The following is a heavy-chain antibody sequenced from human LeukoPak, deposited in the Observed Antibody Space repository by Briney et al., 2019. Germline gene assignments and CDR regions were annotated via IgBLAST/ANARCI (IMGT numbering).Heavy chain of an antibody. Sequence: PGGSLRLSCAASGFTFSSYWMHWVRRAPGKGLVWVSRINSDGSSTRYADSVKGRFTISRDNAKNTLYLQMNSLRAEDTAVYYCAGGWDYFDYWGQGTLVTVSS. J-gene: IGHJ4*02. D-gene: IGHD1-26*01. CDR3: AGGWDYFDY. V-gene: IGHV3-74*01. CDR1: GFTFSSYW. CDR2: INSDGSST.